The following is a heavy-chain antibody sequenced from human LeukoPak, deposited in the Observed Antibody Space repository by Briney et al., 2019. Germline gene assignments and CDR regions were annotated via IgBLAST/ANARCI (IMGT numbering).Heavy chain of an antibody. D-gene: IGHD5-24*01. V-gene: IGHV3-23*01. CDR1: GFTFSSYA. CDR2: ISGSGGST. CDR3: ARRDGYNSVYFQH. J-gene: IGHJ1*01. Sequence: PGGSLRLSCAASGFTFSSYAMSWVRQAPGKRLEWVSAISGSGGSTYYVDSVKGRFTISRDNSKNTLYLQMNSLRAEDTAVYYCARRDGYNSVYFQHWGQGTLVTVSS.